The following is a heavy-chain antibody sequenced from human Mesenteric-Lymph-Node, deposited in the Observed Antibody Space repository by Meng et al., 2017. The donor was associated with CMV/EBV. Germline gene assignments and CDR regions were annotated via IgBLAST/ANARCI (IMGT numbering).Heavy chain of an antibody. CDR1: GYTFTSYD. D-gene: IGHD2-2*01. CDR2: MNPNSGNT. Sequence: ASVKVSCKASGYTFTSYDINWVRQATGQGLEWMGWMNPNSGNTGYAQKFQGRVTITRNTSISTAYMELSSLRSDDTAVYYCARVYCSSSSCQTAGYWGQGTLVTVSS. J-gene: IGHJ4*02. V-gene: IGHV1-8*03. CDR3: ARVYCSSSSCQTAGY.